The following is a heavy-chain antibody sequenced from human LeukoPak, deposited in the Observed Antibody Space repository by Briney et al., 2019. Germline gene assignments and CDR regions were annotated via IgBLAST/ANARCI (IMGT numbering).Heavy chain of an antibody. CDR2: ISYDGSNR. V-gene: IGHV3-30*03. CDR3: ARTYRDAFDI. J-gene: IGHJ3*02. D-gene: IGHD1-14*01. Sequence: GGSLRLSCAASGFTFSSYGMHWVRQAPGKGLEWVAVISYDGSNRYYADSVKGRFTISRDNSKNTLYLQMNSLRAEDTAVYYCARTYRDAFDIWGQGTMVTVSS. CDR1: GFTFSSYG.